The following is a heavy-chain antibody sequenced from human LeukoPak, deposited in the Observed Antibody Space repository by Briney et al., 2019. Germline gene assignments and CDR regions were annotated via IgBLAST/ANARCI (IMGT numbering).Heavy chain of an antibody. D-gene: IGHD2-15*01. J-gene: IGHJ4*02. V-gene: IGHV3-23*01. CDR2: ISGSGSST. CDR3: ARWYSTAQLIDY. CDR1: GFTFSSYA. Sequence: PGGSLRLSCAASGFTFSSYAMSWVRQAPGKGLEWVSGISGSGSSTYYVDSVKGRFTISRDNSKNTLYLQMNSLRAEDTAVYYCARWYSTAQLIDYWGQGTLVTVSS.